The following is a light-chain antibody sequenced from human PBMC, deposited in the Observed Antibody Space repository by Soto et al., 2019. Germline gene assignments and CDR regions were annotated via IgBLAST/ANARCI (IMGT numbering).Light chain of an antibody. CDR2: DVS. J-gene: IGLJ1*01. Sequence: QSALTQPASVSGSPEQSITISCTGTSSDVGGYDYVSWYQQHPGKAPKLMIYDVSDRPSGVSSRFSGSKSGSTASLTISGLQAEDEADYYCSSYASSSPYVFGTGTQLTVL. CDR3: SSYASSSPYV. V-gene: IGLV2-14*01. CDR1: SSDVGGYDY.